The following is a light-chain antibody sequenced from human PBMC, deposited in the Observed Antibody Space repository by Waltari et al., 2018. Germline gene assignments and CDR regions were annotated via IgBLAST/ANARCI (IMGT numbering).Light chain of an antibody. J-gene: IGLJ2*01. V-gene: IGLV2-23*01. Sequence: HSALTQPASASGSPGQPITITCTGTSSDDGGYNLFSWYHQHQGKAPNHMIYEGSNRPSGVSNRCSGSKTGNTASLTIAWLQAEDEADYYCCSYAGSSTRVVFGGGTKLTVL. CDR3: CSYAGSSTRVV. CDR1: SSDDGGYNL. CDR2: EGS.